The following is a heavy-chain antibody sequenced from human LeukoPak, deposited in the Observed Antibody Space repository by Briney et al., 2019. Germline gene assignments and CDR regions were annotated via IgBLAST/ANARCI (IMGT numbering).Heavy chain of an antibody. CDR2: ISGSGGST. V-gene: IGHV3-23*01. CDR3: AKDGKLRDTYFDY. D-gene: IGHD4-17*01. J-gene: IGHJ4*02. CDR1: GFTFSSYA. Sequence: GGSLRLSCAASGFTFSSYAMSWVRQAPGKGLEWVSAISGSGGSTYYADSVKGRFTISRDNSKNTLYLQMNSLRAEDTAVYYRAKDGKLRDTYFDYWGQGTLVTVSS.